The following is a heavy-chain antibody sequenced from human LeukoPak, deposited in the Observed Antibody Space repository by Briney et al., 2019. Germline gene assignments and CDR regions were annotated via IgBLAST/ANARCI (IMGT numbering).Heavy chain of an antibody. CDR2: ISGSGGST. J-gene: IGHJ4*02. CDR1: GFTFSSYA. D-gene: IGHD1-1*01. Sequence: PGGSLRLSCAASGFTFSSYAMSWVRQAPGKGLEWVSAISGSGGSTYYADSVKGRFTISRDNSKNTLYLQMNSLRAEDTAVYYCARRGSNNWLFDYWGQGTLVTVST. V-gene: IGHV3-23*01. CDR3: ARRGSNNWLFDY.